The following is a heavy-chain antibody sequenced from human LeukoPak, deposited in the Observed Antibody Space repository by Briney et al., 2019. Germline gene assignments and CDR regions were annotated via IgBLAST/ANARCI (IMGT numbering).Heavy chain of an antibody. J-gene: IGHJ4*02. V-gene: IGHV3-48*03. CDR1: GFTFNNYE. Sequence: GGSLRLSCVASGFTFNNYEINWVRQAPGKGLEWVSYIDSTGRTIQYADSVKGRFTISRDNAKNSLYLQMNSLRVEDTAVYYCVREPVTTNLDYWGQGTLVTVSS. D-gene: IGHD4-17*01. CDR2: IDSTGRTI. CDR3: VREPVTTNLDY.